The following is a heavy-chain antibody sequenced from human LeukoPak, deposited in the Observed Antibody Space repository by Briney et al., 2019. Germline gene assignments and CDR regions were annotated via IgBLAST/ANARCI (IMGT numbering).Heavy chain of an antibody. D-gene: IGHD6-13*01. Sequence: PGGSLRLSCVASGFTFSDYNMHWVRQAPGKGLEWISYISRSGGTIYYADSVKGRFTISRDNAKISVYLQMNSLRAEDTAVYYCAGAPHSPPFDYWGQGTLGTVSS. CDR1: GFTFSDYN. J-gene: IGHJ4*02. CDR3: AGAPHSPPFDY. CDR2: ISRSGGTI. V-gene: IGHV3-48*01.